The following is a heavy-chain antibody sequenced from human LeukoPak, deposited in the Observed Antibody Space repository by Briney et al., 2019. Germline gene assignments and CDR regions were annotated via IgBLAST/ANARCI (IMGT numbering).Heavy chain of an antibody. CDR1: GFTFSSYG. CDR2: IWCDGSNK. CDR3: ARGYDYVWGSYGFDY. J-gene: IGHJ4*02. D-gene: IGHD3-16*01. V-gene: IGHV3-33*01. Sequence: PGGSLRPSCAASGFTFSSYGMHWVRQAPGKGLEWVAVIWCDGSNKYYADSVKGRFTISRDNSKNTLYLQMNSLRAEDTAVYYCARGYDYVWGSYGFDYWGQGTLVTVSS.